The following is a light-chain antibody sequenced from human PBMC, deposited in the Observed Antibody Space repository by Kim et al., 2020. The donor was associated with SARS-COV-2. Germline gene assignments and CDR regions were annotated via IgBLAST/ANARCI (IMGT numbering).Light chain of an antibody. V-gene: IGKV1-39*01. J-gene: IGKJ2*03. CDR1: RSISFH. Sequence: SASVGDRVTITCRASRSISFHLSWYQQKSGKAPKLLIYAASSLQPGVSSTFSGSGSGAAFTLTISSLQPDDFATYYCQQTYTTPYSFGQGTKLEIK. CDR2: AAS. CDR3: QQTYTTPYS.